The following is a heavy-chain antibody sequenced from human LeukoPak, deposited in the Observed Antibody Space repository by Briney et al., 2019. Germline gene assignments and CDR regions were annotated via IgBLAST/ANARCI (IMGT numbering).Heavy chain of an antibody. D-gene: IGHD3-10*02. CDR1: GGSISSGSYY. Sequence: SETLSLTCTVSGGSISSGSYYWSWIRQPAGKGLEWIGRIYTSGSTNYNPSLKSRVTMSVDTSKNQFSLKLSSVTAADTAVYYCARDTVFGWYLDLWGRGTLVTVSS. CDR3: ARDTVFGWYLDL. CDR2: IYTSGST. J-gene: IGHJ2*01. V-gene: IGHV4-61*02.